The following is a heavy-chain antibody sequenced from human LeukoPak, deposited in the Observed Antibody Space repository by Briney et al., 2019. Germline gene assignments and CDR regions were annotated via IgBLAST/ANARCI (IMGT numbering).Heavy chain of an antibody. CDR1: GGSISSYY. CDR2: IYYSGST. D-gene: IGHD3-10*01. CDR3: AGKGSETSGDWYFDL. Sequence: SETLSLTCTVSGGSISSYYWSWIRQPPGKGLEWIGYIYYSGSTNYNPSLKGRVTISVDTSKNQFSLKLSSVTAADTAVYYCAGKGSETSGDWYFDLWGQGTLVTVSS. V-gene: IGHV4-59*01. J-gene: IGHJ2*01.